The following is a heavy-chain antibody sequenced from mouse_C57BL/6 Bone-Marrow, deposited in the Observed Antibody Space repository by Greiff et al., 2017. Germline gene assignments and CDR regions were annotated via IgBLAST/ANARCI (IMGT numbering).Heavy chain of an antibody. D-gene: IGHD2-10*02. Sequence: EVQLVESGPELVKPGASVKISCKASGYSFTDYNMNWVKQRNGKSLEWIGVINPNYGTTSYNQKFKGKATLTVDQSSSTAYMQLNSLTSEDSAVYYCARRGYGMDYFDYWGQGTTLTVSS. V-gene: IGHV1-39*01. CDR3: ARRGYGMDYFDY. CDR2: INPNYGTT. J-gene: IGHJ2*01. CDR1: GYSFTDYN.